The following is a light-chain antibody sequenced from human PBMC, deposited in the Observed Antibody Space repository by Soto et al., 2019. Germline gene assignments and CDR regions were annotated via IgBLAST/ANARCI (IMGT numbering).Light chain of an antibody. CDR1: SSDVGGYNL. Sequence: QSVLTQPASVSGSPGQSITISCTGTSSDVGGYNLVSWYQQHPGKAPKLMIYEGSKRPSGVSNRFSGSKSGNTASLTISGLQAEDEADYYCCSYAGSSTPWVFGGGTQLTAL. CDR3: CSYAGSSTPWV. J-gene: IGLJ3*02. CDR2: EGS. V-gene: IGLV2-23*01.